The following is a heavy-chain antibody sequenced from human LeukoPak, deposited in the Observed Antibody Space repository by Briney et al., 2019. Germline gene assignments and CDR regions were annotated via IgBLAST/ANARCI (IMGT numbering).Heavy chain of an antibody. Sequence: ASVKVSCKASGYTFTGYYMHWVRQAPGQGLEWMGWINPNSGGTNYAQKFQGRVTMTRDTSISTAYMELSRLRSDDTAVYYCARDLTGIAAAGTGGRVSEYFQHWGQGTLVTVSS. D-gene: IGHD6-13*01. CDR3: ARDLTGIAAAGTGGRVSEYFQH. CDR1: GYTFTGYY. CDR2: INPNSGGT. J-gene: IGHJ1*01. V-gene: IGHV1-2*02.